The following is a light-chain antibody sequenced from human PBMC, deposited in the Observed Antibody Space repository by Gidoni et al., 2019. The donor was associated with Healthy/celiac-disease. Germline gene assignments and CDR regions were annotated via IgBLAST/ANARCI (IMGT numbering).Light chain of an antibody. J-gene: IGKJ3*01. V-gene: IGKV1-39*01. CDR2: AAS. Sequence: DIQMTQSPSSLSASVGDRVTITCRASQSISSYLNWYQQKPGKAPKLLIYAASSLQSGVPSRFSGSGSGTDFTLTISRLQPEDFATYYCQQSYSTLFTFGPXTKVDIK. CDR3: QQSYSTLFT. CDR1: QSISSY.